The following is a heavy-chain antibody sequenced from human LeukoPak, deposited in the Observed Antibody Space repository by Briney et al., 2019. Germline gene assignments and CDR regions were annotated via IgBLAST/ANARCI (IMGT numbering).Heavy chain of an antibody. CDR1: GYTFTGYY. Sequence: ASVKVSCKASGYTFTGYYMHWVRQAPGQGLEWMGWTNPNSGGTNYAQKFQGRVTMTRDTSISTAYMELSRLRSDDTAVYYCATGYCSGGSCYRNWFDPWGQGTLVTVSS. CDR2: TNPNSGGT. V-gene: IGHV1-2*02. J-gene: IGHJ5*02. D-gene: IGHD2-15*01. CDR3: ATGYCSGGSCYRNWFDP.